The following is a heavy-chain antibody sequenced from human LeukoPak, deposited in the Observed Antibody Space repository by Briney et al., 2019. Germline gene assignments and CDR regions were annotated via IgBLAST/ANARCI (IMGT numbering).Heavy chain of an antibody. CDR1: GFTFSSYA. Sequence: AGGSLRLPCAASGFTFSSYAMHWVRQAPGKGLEWVAVISYDGSNKYYADSVKGRFTISRDNAKNTLFLQMNSLRVEDTAVYYCARGPDHGGSYYHDWGQGTLVTVSS. CDR2: ISYDGSNK. CDR3: ARGPDHGGSYYHD. J-gene: IGHJ4*02. V-gene: IGHV3-30-3*01. D-gene: IGHD1-26*01.